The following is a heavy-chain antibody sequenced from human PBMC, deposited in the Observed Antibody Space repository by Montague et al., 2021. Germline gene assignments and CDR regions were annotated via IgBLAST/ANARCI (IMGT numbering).Heavy chain of an antibody. V-gene: IGHV4-59*08. J-gene: IGHJ6*03. CDR2: MFYGGAT. CDR3: ARGRDRYYYMDI. D-gene: IGHD1-26*01. CDR1: SGSIFHAH. Sequence: SETLSLTCTVSSGSIFHAHWSWVRQPPGKGLEWLGSMFYGGATSNNPSLKTRGTMSIDTSTNQFSLKLSFVTAADTAMYYCARGRDRYYYMDIWGKGTTITVSS.